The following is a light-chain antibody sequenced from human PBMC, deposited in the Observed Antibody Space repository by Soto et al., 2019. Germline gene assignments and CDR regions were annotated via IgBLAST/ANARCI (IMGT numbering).Light chain of an antibody. CDR1: QSVSSN. CDR2: GAS. Sequence: IVITQSPATLSVSPGERATLSCRPSQSVSSNLAWYQQKPGQAPRLLSYGASTRATGIPARFSGSGSGTEFTLTISSLHSQDFAGYYCQQYNNWTPWTLGQGTKV. V-gene: IGKV3-15*01. J-gene: IGKJ1*01. CDR3: QQYNNWTPWT.